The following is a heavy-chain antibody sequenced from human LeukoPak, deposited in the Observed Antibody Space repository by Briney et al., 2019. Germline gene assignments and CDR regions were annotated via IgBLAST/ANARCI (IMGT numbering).Heavy chain of an antibody. CDR2: INPNSGGT. D-gene: IGHD5-12*01. V-gene: IGHV1-2*04. J-gene: IGHJ4*02. CDR3: AREGYSGYDLEGSYDY. Sequence: ASVKVSCKASGYTFTSYDINWVRQAPGQGLEWMGWINPNSGGTNYAQKFQGWDTMTRDTSISTAYMELSRLRSDDTAVYYCAREGYSGYDLEGSYDYWGQGTLVTVSS. CDR1: GYTFTSYD.